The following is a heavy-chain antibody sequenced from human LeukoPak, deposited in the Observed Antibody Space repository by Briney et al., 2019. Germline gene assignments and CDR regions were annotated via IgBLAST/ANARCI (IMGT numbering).Heavy chain of an antibody. CDR3: AKDYDILTGPSTHFDY. Sequence: PGGSLRLYCAASGFTFSSYGMHWVRQAPGKGLGWVAFIRYDGSNKYYADSVKGPFTISRDNSKNTLYLQMNSLRAEDTAVYYCAKDYDILTGPSTHFDYWGQGTLVTVSS. CDR1: GFTFSSYG. D-gene: IGHD3-9*01. J-gene: IGHJ4*02. V-gene: IGHV3-30*02. CDR2: IRYDGSNK.